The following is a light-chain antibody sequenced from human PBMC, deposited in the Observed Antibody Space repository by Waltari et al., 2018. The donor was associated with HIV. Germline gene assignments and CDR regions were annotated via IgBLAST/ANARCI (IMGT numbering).Light chain of an antibody. V-gene: IGLV2-18*02. CDR3: SSYTTSSTWV. CDR1: SSDIGAYNR. Sequence: QSVTISCTGTSSDIGAYNRVSWYQQSPGTAPKLRIYEVTHRPSGVPVRFSGSKSGNTASLTISGLQADDEADYYCSSYTTSSTWVFGGGTKLTVL. CDR2: EVT. J-gene: IGLJ3*02.